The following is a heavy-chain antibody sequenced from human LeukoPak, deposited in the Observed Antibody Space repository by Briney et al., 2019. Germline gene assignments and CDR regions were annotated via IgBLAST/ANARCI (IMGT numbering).Heavy chain of an antibody. CDR1: GGSISSYY. CDR3: ARGDFWSGYDYFDY. V-gene: IGHV4-4*07. J-gene: IGHJ4*02. D-gene: IGHD3-3*01. CDR2: IYTSGST. Sequence: PSETLSLTCTVSGGSISSYYWSWIRQPAGKGLEWIGRIYTSGSTNYNPSLKSRVTMSVDTSKNQFPLKLSSVTAADTAVYYCARGDFWSGYDYFDYWGQGTLVTVSS.